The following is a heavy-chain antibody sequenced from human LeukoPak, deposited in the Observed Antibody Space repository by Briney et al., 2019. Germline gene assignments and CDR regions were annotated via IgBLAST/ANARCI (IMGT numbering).Heavy chain of an antibody. J-gene: IGHJ4*02. Sequence: GGSLRLSYAASGFTFSSYAMSWVRQAPGKGLEWVSAISGSGGSTYYADSVKGRFTISRDKSKNTLYLLLNSLRAEDTAVYYCAKDLGYTSGWYYFDYWGQGTLVTVSS. D-gene: IGHD6-19*01. CDR2: ISGSGGST. CDR1: GFTFSSYA. V-gene: IGHV3-23*01. CDR3: AKDLGYTSGWYYFDY.